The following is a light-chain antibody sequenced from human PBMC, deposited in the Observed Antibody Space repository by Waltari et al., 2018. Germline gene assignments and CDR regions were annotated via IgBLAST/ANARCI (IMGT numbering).Light chain of an antibody. Sequence: EIVLPQSPGTLSLPPGERATLSCRASQSVSRFLAWYQQKPGQAPRLLIYEASSRATDITDRFSGSGSGTDFSLTISRLEPEDFAVYYCQKYGTLPATFGQGTKVEIK. CDR3: QKYGTLPAT. CDR1: QSVSRF. J-gene: IGKJ1*01. CDR2: EAS. V-gene: IGKV3-20*01.